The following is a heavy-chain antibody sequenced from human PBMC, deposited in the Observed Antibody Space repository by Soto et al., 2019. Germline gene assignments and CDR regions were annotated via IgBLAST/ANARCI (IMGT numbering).Heavy chain of an antibody. CDR1: GGFLDRSY. Sequence: QVQLQESGPRLVKPAETLSLTCTVSGGFLDRSYWSWIRQSPGKGLEWIGYVYESGSTSYNPSHKSRVAVSVDMSKNHFSLTLTYVTAADTAVYYCVRHLPVPMAVGSFDIWGRGTLITVSS. CDR3: VRHLPVPMAVGSFDI. J-gene: IGHJ3*02. CDR2: VYESGST. D-gene: IGHD2-8*01. V-gene: IGHV4-59*08.